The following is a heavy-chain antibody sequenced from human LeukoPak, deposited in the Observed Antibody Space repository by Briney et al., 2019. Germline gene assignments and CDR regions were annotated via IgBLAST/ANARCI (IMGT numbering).Heavy chain of an antibody. Sequence: GGSLRLSCAASGFTFSNYEMNWVRQAPGKGLEWVSTISGSGGSIYYADSVKGRFSVSRDNSKNTVYLQMNSLRAEDTVVYYCAKRRYGDYGDFDYWGQGTLVTVSS. V-gene: IGHV3-23*01. D-gene: IGHD4-17*01. CDR1: GFTFSNYE. CDR3: AKRRYGDYGDFDY. CDR2: ISGSGGSI. J-gene: IGHJ4*02.